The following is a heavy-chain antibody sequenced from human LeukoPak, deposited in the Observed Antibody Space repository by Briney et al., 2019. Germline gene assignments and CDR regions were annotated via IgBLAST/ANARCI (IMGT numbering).Heavy chain of an antibody. V-gene: IGHV3-30*02. J-gene: IGHJ3*02. Sequence: GGSLRLSCAASGFTFSSYGIHWVRQAPGKGLEWVAFIRYDGSNKYYTDSVKGRFTISRDNSKNTLYLQMNSLRAEDTAVYYCAKVSVWLGSGAFDIWGQGTMVTVSS. CDR2: IRYDGSNK. CDR1: GFTFSSYG. CDR3: AKVSVWLGSGAFDI. D-gene: IGHD3-16*01.